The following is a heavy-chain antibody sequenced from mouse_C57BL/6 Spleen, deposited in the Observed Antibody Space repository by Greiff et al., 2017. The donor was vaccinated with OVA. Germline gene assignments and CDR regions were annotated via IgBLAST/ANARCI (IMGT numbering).Heavy chain of an antibody. J-gene: IGHJ2*01. Sequence: EVQLQQSGTELVKPGASVKISCKASGYSFTGYYMNWVKQSPEKSLEWIGEINPSTGGTTYNQKFKAKATLTVDKSSSTAYMQLKSLTSEDSAVYYCARGGRGYFDYWGQGTTLTVSS. CDR2: INPSTGGT. CDR3: ARGGRGYFDY. CDR1: GYSFTGYY. D-gene: IGHD3-3*01. V-gene: IGHV1-42*01.